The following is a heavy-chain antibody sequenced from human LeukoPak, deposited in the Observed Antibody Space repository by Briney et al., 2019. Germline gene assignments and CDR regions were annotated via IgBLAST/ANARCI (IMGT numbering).Heavy chain of an antibody. CDR2: INPSGGST. CDR3: ARAPRIAAAGTGDAFDI. V-gene: IGHV1-46*01. Sequence: GASVKVSCKASGYTFTSYYMHWVRQAPGQGLEWMGIINPSGGSTSYAQKFQGRVTMTRDTSTSTVYMELRSLRSDDTAVYYCARAPRIAAAGTGDAFDIWGQGTMVTVSS. J-gene: IGHJ3*02. CDR1: GYTFTSYY. D-gene: IGHD6-13*01.